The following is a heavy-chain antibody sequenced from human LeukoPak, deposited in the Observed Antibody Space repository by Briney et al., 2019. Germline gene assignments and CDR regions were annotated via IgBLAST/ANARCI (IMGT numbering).Heavy chain of an antibody. CDR1: GGSIDTFY. CDR2: IYDSRST. CDR3: ARGRETSGSYWGSFYYAMDV. Sequence: SETLSLTCTVSGGSIDTFYWTWIRQPPGKGLEWIGYIYDSRSTNYNPSLKSRVTISADTSNNQFSLKLRSVTAADTAVYFCARGRETSGSYWGSFYYAMDVWGQGTTVTVSS. J-gene: IGHJ6*02. D-gene: IGHD3-10*01. V-gene: IGHV4-59*13.